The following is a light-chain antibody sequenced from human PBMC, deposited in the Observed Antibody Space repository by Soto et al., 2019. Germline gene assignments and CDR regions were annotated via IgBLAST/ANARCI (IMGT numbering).Light chain of an antibody. CDR3: QEYNTWPWT. J-gene: IGKJ1*01. V-gene: IGKV3-15*01. Sequence: EIVLTQSPGTLSVSPGERATLSCRASQSVSSNLAWYQQKPGQAPRLLIYGASTRATGIPARFTGSGSGTEFILTITSLQSEDSAVYYCQEYNTWPWTFGQGTKVDIK. CDR2: GAS. CDR1: QSVSSN.